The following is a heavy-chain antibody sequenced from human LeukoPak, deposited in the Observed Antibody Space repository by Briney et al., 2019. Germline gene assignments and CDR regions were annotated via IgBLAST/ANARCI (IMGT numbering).Heavy chain of an antibody. CDR1: GGSFSGYY. V-gene: IGHV4-34*01. CDR2: IKHSGST. CDR3: ASRRGVVPAAISTSFDY. Sequence: SETLSLTCAVYGGSFSGYYWSWIRQPPGKGLEWIGEIKHSGSTNYNPSLKSRVTISVDTSKNQFSLKLSSVTAADTAVYYCASRRGVVPAAISTSFDYWGQGTLVTVSS. J-gene: IGHJ4*02. D-gene: IGHD2-2*02.